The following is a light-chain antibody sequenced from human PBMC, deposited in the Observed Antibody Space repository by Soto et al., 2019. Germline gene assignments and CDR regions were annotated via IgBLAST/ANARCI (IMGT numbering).Light chain of an antibody. CDR3: NSYTSTSPPYV. Sequence: QSALTQPASVSGFAGQSISISCTGTNSDIGRYNFVSWYQQRPGQAPQLLIFDVSNRPSGISDRFSGSKSGTTASLTISGLQAEDEADYYCNSYTSTSPPYVFGTGTKVTVL. CDR1: NSDIGRYNF. CDR2: DVS. J-gene: IGLJ1*01. V-gene: IGLV2-14*01.